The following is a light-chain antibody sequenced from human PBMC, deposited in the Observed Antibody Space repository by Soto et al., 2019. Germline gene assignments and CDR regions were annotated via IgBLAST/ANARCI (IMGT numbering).Light chain of an antibody. CDR3: QQYGSAPYT. J-gene: IGKJ2*01. CDR2: GAS. V-gene: IGKV3-20*01. CDR1: QSLNSGY. Sequence: IVLTQSPGTLSLSPGEGASVSCRASQSLNSGYLAWYQQKPGQAPRLLIYGASSRASGIPDRFRGSRSGTDFTLIISRLEPEDFAVYFCQQYGSAPYTFGQGTKLEIK.